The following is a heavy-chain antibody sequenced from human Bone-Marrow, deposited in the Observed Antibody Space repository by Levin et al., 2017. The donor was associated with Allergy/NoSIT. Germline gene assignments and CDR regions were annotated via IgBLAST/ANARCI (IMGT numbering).Heavy chain of an antibody. D-gene: IGHD1-26*01. CDR2: ISHSGST. J-gene: IGHJ4*02. CDR1: GVSISSPNC. CDR3: ARRDSGGFDN. Sequence: SETLSLTCAVSGVSISSPNCWSWVRQPPGKGLEWIGEISHSGSTNYNPSLKSRVTISVDKSKNHFSLNLCSVTAADTAVYYCARRDSGGFDNWGQGTLVTVSS. V-gene: IGHV4-4*02.